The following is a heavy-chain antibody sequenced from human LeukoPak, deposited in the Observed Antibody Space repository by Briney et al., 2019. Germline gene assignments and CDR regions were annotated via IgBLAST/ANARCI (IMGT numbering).Heavy chain of an antibody. J-gene: IGHJ4*02. Sequence: GGSLRLSCAASEFIFSDYAMGWVRQAPGKGLEWVSTIDKTTYPTFYADSVKGRFTISRDDSKNTLYLQMNSLRTEDTAVYFCAKFEGATIPGWFNDYWGQGILVTVSS. CDR2: IDKTTYPT. CDR3: AKFEGATIPGWFNDY. CDR1: EFIFSDYA. V-gene: IGHV3-23*05. D-gene: IGHD6-19*01.